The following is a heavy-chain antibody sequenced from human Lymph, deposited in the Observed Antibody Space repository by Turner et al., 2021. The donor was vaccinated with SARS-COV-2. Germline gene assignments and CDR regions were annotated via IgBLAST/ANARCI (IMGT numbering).Heavy chain of an antibody. D-gene: IGHD1-1*01. V-gene: IGHV1-69*10. CDR1: GGTFSTYA. CDR3: ARDATGPLGY. Sequence: QVQLVQSGAEVTKLGSSVKVSCKASGGTFSTYAISWVRQAPGQGLEWLGGTIPIFGIANYAQKFQGRVTITADKFTSTAYMELSSLRSEDTAVYYCARDATGPLGYWGRGTLVTVSS. CDR2: TIPIFGIA. J-gene: IGHJ4*02.